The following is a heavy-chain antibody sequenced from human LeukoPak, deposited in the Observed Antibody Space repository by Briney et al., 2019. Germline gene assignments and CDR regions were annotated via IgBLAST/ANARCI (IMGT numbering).Heavy chain of an antibody. J-gene: IGHJ4*02. CDR3: ARVLFNSGYDY. Sequence: SVKVSCKASGYTFTGAYMHWVRQAPGQGLEWMGWINPNSGGTQFAQKFQGRVTMTRDTSISTAYMELDRLRSDDTAVYYCARVLFNSGYDYWGQGTLVTVSS. CDR1: GYTFTGAY. D-gene: IGHD2-21*01. CDR2: INPNSGGT. V-gene: IGHV1-2*02.